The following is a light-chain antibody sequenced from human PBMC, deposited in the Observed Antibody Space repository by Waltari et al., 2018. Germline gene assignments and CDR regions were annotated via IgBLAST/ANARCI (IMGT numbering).Light chain of an antibody. Sequence: DIQMTQSPSSLSTSVADRVTITCRAAQRISSSLNWYQVKPGKAPKLLIYSTSTLQNGVPSRFSGSGAGTQFTLTISGLQPEDFATYYCQQSYRDVGFRFGQGTKL. CDR1: QRISSS. J-gene: IGKJ2*03. CDR3: QQSYRDVGFR. CDR2: STS. V-gene: IGKV1-39*01.